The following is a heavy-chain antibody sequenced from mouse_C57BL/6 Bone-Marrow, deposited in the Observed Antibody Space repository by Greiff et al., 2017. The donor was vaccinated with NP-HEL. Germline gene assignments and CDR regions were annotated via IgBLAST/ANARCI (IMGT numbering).Heavy chain of an antibody. Sequence: QVQLQQPGAELVKPGASVKMSCKASGYTFTSYWITWVKQRPGQGLEWIGDIYPGSGRTNYNEKFTSKATLTVDTSSSTAYMQRSSLTSEDCAVYYCARGEGYPWYFDVWGTGTTVTVSS. CDR2: IYPGSGRT. CDR1: GYTFTSYW. J-gene: IGHJ1*03. V-gene: IGHV1-55*01. D-gene: IGHD3-1*01. CDR3: ARGEGYPWYFDV.